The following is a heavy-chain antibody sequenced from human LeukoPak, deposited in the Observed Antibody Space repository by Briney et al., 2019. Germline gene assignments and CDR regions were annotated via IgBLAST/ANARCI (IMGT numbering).Heavy chain of an antibody. V-gene: IGHV3-11*01. CDR1: GFTLSDYY. CDR3: ARRRDFIDY. D-gene: IGHD3/OR15-3a*01. CDR2: SCSSGSTI. J-gene: IGHJ4*02. Sequence: GGSLRLSCAASGFTLSDYYMGWIRQAPGKGLEWVSYSCSSGSTIYYADSVKGRFAISRDNAKNSLYLQMNSLRAEDTAVYYCARRRDFIDYWGQGTLVDVSS.